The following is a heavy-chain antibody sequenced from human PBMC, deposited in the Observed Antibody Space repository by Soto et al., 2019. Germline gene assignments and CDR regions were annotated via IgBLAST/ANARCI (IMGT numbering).Heavy chain of an antibody. Sequence: QVQLQESGPGLVKPSQTLSLTCTVSGGSMNSGGYCWSWIRQHPGEGLEWIGCISYGGTTSYNPSLKSRVIISVDTSKNQFSLKLTSVTAADTAVYYCSRGILVWGQGTLSTVSS. CDR2: ISYGGTT. CDR3: SRGILV. V-gene: IGHV4-31*03. D-gene: IGHD2-15*01. CDR1: GGSMNSGGYC. J-gene: IGHJ4*02.